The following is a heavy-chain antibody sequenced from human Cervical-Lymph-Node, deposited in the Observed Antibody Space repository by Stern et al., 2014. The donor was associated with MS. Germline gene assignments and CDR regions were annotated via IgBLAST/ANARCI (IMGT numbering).Heavy chain of an antibody. D-gene: IGHD5-18*01. Sequence: VQLVESGGGVVQPGRSLRLSCAASGFTFRTYGMHWVRQAPGMGLEWVASISYDGSNFYYADSGKGRFTISRDKSKKTLHLQMNSLRPDDTAMYFCAKDRRGGYNYLFGMDVWGQGTTVTVSS. CDR3: AKDRRGGYNYLFGMDV. V-gene: IGHV3-30*18. CDR2: ISYDGSNF. J-gene: IGHJ6*02. CDR1: GFTFRTYG.